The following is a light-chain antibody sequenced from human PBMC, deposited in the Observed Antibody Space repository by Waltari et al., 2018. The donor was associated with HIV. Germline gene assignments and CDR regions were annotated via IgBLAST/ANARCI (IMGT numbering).Light chain of an antibody. V-gene: IGLV1-44*01. CDR3: AAWDDSLNGVI. CDR2: NNN. CDR1: SPNIGSNT. J-gene: IGLJ2*01. Sequence: QSVLTQPPSASGTPGQRVTISCSGSSPNIGSNTVNWYQQLPGTAPNLLIYNNNQRPSGVPDRFSGSKSGTSASLAISGLQSEDEADYYCAAWDDSLNGVIFGGGTKLTVL.